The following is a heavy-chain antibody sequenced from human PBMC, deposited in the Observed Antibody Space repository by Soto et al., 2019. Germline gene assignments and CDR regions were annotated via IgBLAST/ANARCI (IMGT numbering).Heavy chain of an antibody. CDR3: ARRGGEQWLVLDY. Sequence: SETLSLTCTVSGGSISSSSYYWGWIRQPPGKGLEWIGSIYYSGSTYYNPSLKSRVTISVDTSKNQFSLKLSSVTAADTAVYYCARRGGEQWLVLDYWGQGTLVTVSS. CDR1: GGSISSSSYY. CDR2: IYYSGST. J-gene: IGHJ4*02. V-gene: IGHV4-39*01. D-gene: IGHD6-19*01.